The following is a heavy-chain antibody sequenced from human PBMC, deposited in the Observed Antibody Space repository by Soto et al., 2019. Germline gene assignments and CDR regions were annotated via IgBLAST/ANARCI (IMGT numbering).Heavy chain of an antibody. CDR2: ISWNSGGI. D-gene: IGHD3-10*01. CDR3: AKDALWFGELLGYFDY. Sequence: LRLSCAASGFTFDDYAMHWVRQAPGKGLEWVSGISWNSGGIGYADSVNGRFTISRDNAKNSLYLQMNSLRAEDTALYYCAKDALWFGELLGYFDYWGQGTLVTVSS. CDR1: GFTFDDYA. V-gene: IGHV3-9*01. J-gene: IGHJ4*02.